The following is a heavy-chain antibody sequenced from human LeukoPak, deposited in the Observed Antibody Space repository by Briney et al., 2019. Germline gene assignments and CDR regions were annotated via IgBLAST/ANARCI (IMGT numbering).Heavy chain of an antibody. CDR1: GITFSTFA. CDR2: ISGGGDRT. CDR3: AKGHSAYGTGFDY. V-gene: IGHV3-23*01. J-gene: IGHJ4*02. Sequence: PGRSLRLSCAASGITFSTFAMSWVRQAPGRGLESVSMISGGGDRTYYAETVKGRFTISRDNSKNTLYLQMNSLRVEDTGVYYCAKGHSAYGTGFDYWGQGTLVTVSS. D-gene: IGHD5-12*01.